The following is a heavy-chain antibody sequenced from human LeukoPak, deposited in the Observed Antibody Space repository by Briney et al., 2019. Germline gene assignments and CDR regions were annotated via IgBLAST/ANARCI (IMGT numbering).Heavy chain of an antibody. Sequence: GESLKISCKGSGYNFTTYWIGWVRQMPGKGLEWMGIIYPSDSDARYSPSFQGQVTISADKSISTAYLQWSSLKASDTAMYYCARPETTSPYDAFDMWGQGTMVIVSS. CDR2: IYPSDSDA. V-gene: IGHV5-51*01. CDR3: ARPETTSPYDAFDM. CDR1: GYNFTTYW. J-gene: IGHJ3*02. D-gene: IGHD1-7*01.